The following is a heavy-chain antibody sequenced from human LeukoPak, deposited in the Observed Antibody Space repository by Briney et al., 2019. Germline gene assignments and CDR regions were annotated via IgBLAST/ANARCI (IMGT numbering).Heavy chain of an antibody. CDR3: ARAPFSGSYYIGRLTFDY. Sequence: GSSVKXXCKASGGTFISYAISWVRQAPGQGLEWMGRIIPIFGTANYAQKFQGRVTITTDESTSTDYMEMSRLRAEDTAVYYCARAPFSGSYYIGRLTFDYWGQGTLVTVSS. CDR2: IIPIFGTA. J-gene: IGHJ4*02. D-gene: IGHD1-26*01. CDR1: GGTFISYA. V-gene: IGHV1-69*05.